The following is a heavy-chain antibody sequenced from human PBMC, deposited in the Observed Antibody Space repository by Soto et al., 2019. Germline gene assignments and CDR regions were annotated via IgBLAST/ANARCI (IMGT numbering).Heavy chain of an antibody. CDR1: GGSISSGGYS. V-gene: IGHV4-30-2*01. CDR3: ARVDTAMADQYPWFDP. CDR2: IYHSGST. J-gene: IGHJ5*02. Sequence: PSETLSLTCAVSGGSISSGGYSWSWIRQPPGKGLEWIGYIYHSGSTYYNPSLKSRVTISVDRSKNQFSLKLSSVTAADTAVYYCARVDTAMADQYPWFDPRAQRTPVTVSS. D-gene: IGHD5-18*01.